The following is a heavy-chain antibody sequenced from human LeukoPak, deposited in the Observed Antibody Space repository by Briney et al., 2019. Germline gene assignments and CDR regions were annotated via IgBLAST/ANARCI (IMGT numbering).Heavy chain of an antibody. V-gene: IGHV3-48*03. J-gene: IGHJ4*02. CDR1: GFTFSSYE. Sequence: GGSLRLSCAASGFTFSSYEMNWVRQAPGKGLEWVSYISSSGSTIYYADSVKGRFIISRDNAKNSLYLQMNSLRAEDTAVYYCAREHDYGDLYFDYWGQGTLVTVSS. CDR3: AREHDYGDLYFDY. D-gene: IGHD4-17*01. CDR2: ISSSGSTI.